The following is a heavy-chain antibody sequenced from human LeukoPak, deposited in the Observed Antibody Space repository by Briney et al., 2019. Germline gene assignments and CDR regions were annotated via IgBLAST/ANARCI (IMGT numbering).Heavy chain of an antibody. J-gene: IGHJ3*02. D-gene: IGHD1-1*01. CDR2: ISGSGGST. CDR1: GFTFSSYA. CDR3: AKHEGTTGISLWAEYDAFDI. V-gene: IGHV3-23*01. Sequence: GPSLRLSCAASGFTFSSYAMSWVRQAPGKGLEWVSAISGSGGSTYYADSVKGRFTISRDNSKNTLYLQMNSLRAEDTAVYYCAKHEGTTGISLWAEYDAFDIWGQGTMVTVSS.